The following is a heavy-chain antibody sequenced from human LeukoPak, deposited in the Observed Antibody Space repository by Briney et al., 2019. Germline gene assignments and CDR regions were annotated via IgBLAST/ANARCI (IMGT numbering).Heavy chain of an antibody. CDR3: ARGNWFDP. CDR2: IYHGGST. J-gene: IGHJ5*02. Sequence: SETLSLTCAVSGYSISSDYYWGWIRQPPGKGLQWIGSIYHGGSTYYNPSLESRVTISVDTSKNQFSLKVSSVTAADTAVYYCARGNWFDPWGQGTLVTVSS. V-gene: IGHV4-38-2*01. CDR1: GYSISSDYY.